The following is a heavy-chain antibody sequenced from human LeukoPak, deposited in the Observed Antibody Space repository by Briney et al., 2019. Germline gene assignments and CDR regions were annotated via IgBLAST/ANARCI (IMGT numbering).Heavy chain of an antibody. Sequence: GGSLKISCKGSGYSFTGYWINWVRQMPGKGLEWMGMIDPSDSYTSYSPSFQGHVTISADTSISTAYLQWSSLKASDTAMYYCARRNDWKYAFQIWGQGTMVTVSS. CDR1: GYSFTGYW. CDR3: ARRNDWKYAFQI. D-gene: IGHD1-1*01. V-gene: IGHV5-10-1*01. J-gene: IGHJ3*02. CDR2: IDPSDSYT.